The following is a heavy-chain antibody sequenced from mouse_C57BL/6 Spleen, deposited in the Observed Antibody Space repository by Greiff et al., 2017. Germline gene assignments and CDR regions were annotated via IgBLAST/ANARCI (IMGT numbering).Heavy chain of an antibody. D-gene: IGHD1-1*01. CDR2: INPNNGGT. Sequence: VQLKESGPELVKPGASVKIPCKASGYTFTDYNMDWVKQSHGKSLEWIGDINPNNGGTIYNQKFKGKATLTVDKSSSTAYMELRSLTSEDTAVYYCARLNSYYYGSSYWFAYWGQGTLVTVSA. J-gene: IGHJ3*01. V-gene: IGHV1-18*01. CDR1: GYTFTDYN. CDR3: ARLNSYYYGSSYWFAY.